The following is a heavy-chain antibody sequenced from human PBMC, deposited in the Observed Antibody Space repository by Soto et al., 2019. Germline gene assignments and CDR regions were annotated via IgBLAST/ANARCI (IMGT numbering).Heavy chain of an antibody. CDR3: ARQGVFSGWYQRYFDY. D-gene: IGHD6-19*01. V-gene: IGHV2-5*02. J-gene: IGHJ4*02. CDR1: GFSLSTSGVG. Sequence: QITLKESGPTLVKPTQTLTLTCTFSGFSLSTSGVGVGWIRQPPGKALEWLALIYWDDDKRYSPSLKSRLTITKETSKNQVVLTMTNMDPVDTATYFCARQGVFSGWYQRYFDYWGQGTLVTVSS. CDR2: IYWDDDK.